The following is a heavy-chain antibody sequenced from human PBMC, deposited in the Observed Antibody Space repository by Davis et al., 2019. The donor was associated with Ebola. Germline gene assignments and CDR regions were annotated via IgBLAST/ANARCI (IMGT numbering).Heavy chain of an antibody. V-gene: IGHV3-30-3*01. CDR1: GFTFSAYA. CDR3: ARGSRFCSSTNCSPFDY. CDR2: ISYVGSNK. D-gene: IGHD2-2*01. J-gene: IGHJ4*02. Sequence: PGGSLRLSCADSGFTFSAYAMHWVRQAPGKGLEWVALISYVGSNKYYADSVKGRFTISRDNSKNTLYLQMNSLRADDTAVYYCARGSRFCSSTNCSPFDYWGQGTLVTVSS.